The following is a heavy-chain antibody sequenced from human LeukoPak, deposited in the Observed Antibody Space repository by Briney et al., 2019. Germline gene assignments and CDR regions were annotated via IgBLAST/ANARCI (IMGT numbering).Heavy chain of an antibody. D-gene: IGHD2-21*01. Sequence: NRGESLKISCKGSGHNFTSYFIGWVRQMPGKGLEWMGTIYPDDSETRYSPSFQGQVTISADKSITTAYLLWSSLKASDTAMYYCARGLLFSSPLSTSGEYYFDYWGQGTLVTVSS. CDR2: IYPDDSET. CDR3: ARGLLFSSPLSTSGEYYFDY. CDR1: GHNFTSYF. V-gene: IGHV5-51*01. J-gene: IGHJ4*02.